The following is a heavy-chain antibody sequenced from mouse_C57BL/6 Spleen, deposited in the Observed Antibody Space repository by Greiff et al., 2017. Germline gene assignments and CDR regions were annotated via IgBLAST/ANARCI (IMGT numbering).Heavy chain of an antibody. CDR3: ARNYGSRYAMDY. D-gene: IGHD1-1*01. Sequence: QVQLKQPGAELVKPGASVKMSCKASGYTFTSYWITWVKQRPGQGLEWIGDIYPGSGSTNYNEKFKSKATLTVDTSSSTAYMQLSSLTSEDSAVYYCARNYGSRYAMDYWGQGTSVTVSS. V-gene: IGHV1-55*01. CDR1: GYTFTSYW. J-gene: IGHJ4*01. CDR2: IYPGSGST.